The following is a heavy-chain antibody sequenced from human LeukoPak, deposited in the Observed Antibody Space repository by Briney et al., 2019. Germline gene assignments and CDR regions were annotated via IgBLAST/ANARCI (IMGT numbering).Heavy chain of an antibody. D-gene: IGHD4-17*01. CDR2: IYNDGST. Sequence: GGSLRLSCVGSGFTVSSDYMSWVRQAPGRGLEWVSIIYNDGSTYYSNSVKGRFTISRDSSKNTLYLQMNSLRADDTAIYYCARDSGFSDYAYWGQGTLVTVSS. CDR3: ARDSGFSDYAY. CDR1: GFTVSSDY. V-gene: IGHV3-66*01. J-gene: IGHJ4*02.